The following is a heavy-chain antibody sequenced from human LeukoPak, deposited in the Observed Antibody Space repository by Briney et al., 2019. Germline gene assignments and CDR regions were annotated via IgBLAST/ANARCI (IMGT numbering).Heavy chain of an antibody. V-gene: IGHV3-74*01. J-gene: IGHJ4*02. CDR1: GFTSSTYW. D-gene: IGHD3-22*01. CDR2: INSDGSVT. CDR3: VRDFYESSGPYYFGY. Sequence: GGSLRLSCAASGFTSSTYWMHCVRQDPVKGLVWVSRINSDGSVTGYADSVRGRFTISRDNAKNTLFLQMSNLRAEDTAVYYCVRDFYESSGPYYFGYGGQGTLVTVSS.